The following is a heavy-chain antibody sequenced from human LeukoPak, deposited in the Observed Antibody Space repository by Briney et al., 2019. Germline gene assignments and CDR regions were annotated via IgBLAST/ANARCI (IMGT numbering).Heavy chain of an antibody. CDR2: IWNDGSNK. J-gene: IGHJ6*02. CDR1: GFTFNSHA. Sequence: PGGSLRLSCAASGFTFNSHAMHWVRQAPGKGLEWVAVIWNDGSNKYYADSVKGRFTISRDNSKNTLYLQVNSLRAEDTAVYYCARDPPREYSGFEYGMDVWGQGTRVTVSS. V-gene: IGHV3-33*01. CDR3: ARDPPREYSGFEYGMDV. D-gene: IGHD5-12*01.